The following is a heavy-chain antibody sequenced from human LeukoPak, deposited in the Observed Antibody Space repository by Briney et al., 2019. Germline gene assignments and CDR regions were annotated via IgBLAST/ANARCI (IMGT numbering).Heavy chain of an antibody. V-gene: IGHV4-39*01. Sequence: SETLSLTCTVSGGSISSSSYYWGWIRQPPGKGLEWIGSIYYSGSTYYNPSLKSRVTISVDTSKNQFSLKLSSVTAADTTVYYCARLPNIVYMDVWGRGTTVTVSS. CDR3: ARLPNIVYMDV. CDR1: GGSISSSSYY. J-gene: IGHJ6*03. D-gene: IGHD2/OR15-2a*01. CDR2: IYYSGST.